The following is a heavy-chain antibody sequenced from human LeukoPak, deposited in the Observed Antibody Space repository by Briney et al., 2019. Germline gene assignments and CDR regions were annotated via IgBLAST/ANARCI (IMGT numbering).Heavy chain of an antibody. J-gene: IGHJ4*02. Sequence: GGSLRLSCVVSGLLFSDAWVSWVRQAPGKGLEWIGRIKGRTYTETTDFAAPVKGRFIISRDDSKSTVYLHMNGLKPEDTAVYYCSWMATVTTVDFWGQGTLVTVSS. CDR1: GLLFSDAW. CDR3: SWMATVTTVDF. CDR2: IKGRTYTETT. V-gene: IGHV3-15*01. D-gene: IGHD4-11*01.